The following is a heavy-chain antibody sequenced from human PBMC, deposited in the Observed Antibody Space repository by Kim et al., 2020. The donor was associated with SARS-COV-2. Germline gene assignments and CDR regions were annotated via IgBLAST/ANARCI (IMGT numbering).Heavy chain of an antibody. CDR1: GFTVSSNY. D-gene: IGHD1-20*01. CDR3: ARDPFRITGIYPGYYYYGMDV. Sequence: GSLRLSCAASGFTVSSNYMSWVRQAPGKGLEWVSVIYSGGSTYYADSVKGRFTISRDNSKNTLYLQMNSLRAEDTAVYYCARDPFRITGIYPGYYYYGMDVWGQGTTVTVSS. CDR2: IYSGGST. J-gene: IGHJ6*02. V-gene: IGHV3-53*01.